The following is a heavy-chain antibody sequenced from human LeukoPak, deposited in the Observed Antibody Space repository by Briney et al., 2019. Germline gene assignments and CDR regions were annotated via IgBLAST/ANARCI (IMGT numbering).Heavy chain of an antibody. J-gene: IGHJ4*02. CDR2: INPSGGSA. Sequence: ASVKVSCKASGYTFTSYYMHWVRQAPGQGLEWMGTINPSGGSASYAQKFQGRVTMTRDTSTSTVYMELSSLRSEDTAVYYCARAKSEDYYDSSGYYFDYWGQGTLVTVSS. CDR1: GYTFTSYY. D-gene: IGHD3-22*01. V-gene: IGHV1-46*01. CDR3: ARAKSEDYYDSSGYYFDY.